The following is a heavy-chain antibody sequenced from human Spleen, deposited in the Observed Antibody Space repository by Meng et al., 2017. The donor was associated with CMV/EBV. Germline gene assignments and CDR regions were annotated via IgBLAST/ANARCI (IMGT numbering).Heavy chain of an antibody. CDR3: ARYIARGAGRRWFDP. CDR2: TYYRSKWYN. D-gene: IGHD3-10*01. J-gene: IGHJ5*02. Sequence: VSSNSSTWNWIRQSPSRGLEWLRRTYYRSKWYNDYAISVKSRITINPDTSKNQFSLQLNSVTPEDTAVYYCARYIARGAGRRWFDPWGQGTLVTVSS. CDR1: VSSNSST. V-gene: IGHV6-1*01.